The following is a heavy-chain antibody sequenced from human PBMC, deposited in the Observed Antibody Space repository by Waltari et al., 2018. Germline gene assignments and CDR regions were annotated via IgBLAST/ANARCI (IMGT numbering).Heavy chain of an antibody. CDR3: ARVEDSSGYYYFDY. CDR2: MNPNSGNT. CDR1: GYTFTSYD. D-gene: IGHD3-22*01. V-gene: IGHV1-8*03. Sequence: QVQLVQSGAEVTKPGASVTVSCKASGYTFTSYDINWVRQATGQGLEWMGWMNPNSGNTGYAQKFQGRVTITRNTSISTAYMELSSLRSEDTAVYYCARVEDSSGYYYFDYWGQGTLVTVSS. J-gene: IGHJ4*02.